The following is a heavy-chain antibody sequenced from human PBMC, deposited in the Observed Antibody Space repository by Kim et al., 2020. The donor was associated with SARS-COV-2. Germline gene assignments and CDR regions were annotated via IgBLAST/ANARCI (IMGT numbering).Heavy chain of an antibody. CDR1: GYTFTGYH. V-gene: IGHV1-2*04. CDR3: ARAGGLEVVAEGYYYYYGMDV. J-gene: IGHJ6*02. D-gene: IGHD2-15*01. Sequence: ASVKVSCKASGYTFTGYHMHWVRQAPGQGLEWMGWINPNSGGTNYAQKFQGWVTMTRDTSISTAYMELSRLRSDDTAVYYCARAGGLEVVAEGYYYYYGMDVWGQGNTVTVS. CDR2: INPNSGGT.